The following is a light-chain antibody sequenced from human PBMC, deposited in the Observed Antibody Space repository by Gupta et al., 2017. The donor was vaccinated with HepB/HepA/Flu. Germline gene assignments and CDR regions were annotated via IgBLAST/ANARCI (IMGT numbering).Light chain of an antibody. CDR1: QSIGSS. CDR2: DAS. J-gene: IGKJ4*01. V-gene: IGKV1-39*01. CDR3: QQSYTSPLT. Sequence: IQMPPSPSSLSASVGDRVTIACRASQSIGSSLNWYQHQPGKAPNLLIYDASTLRSGVPSRLSGSGSGIDFTLTVSGLQPEDVATYYCQQSYTSPLTFGGGTKVEIK.